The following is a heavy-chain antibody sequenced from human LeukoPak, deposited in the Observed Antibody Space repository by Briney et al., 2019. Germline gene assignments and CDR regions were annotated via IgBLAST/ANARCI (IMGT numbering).Heavy chain of an antibody. J-gene: IGHJ6*03. D-gene: IGHD2-8*01. Sequence: SETLSLTCTVSGGSISSYYWSWIRQPPGKGLEWIGYIYYSGSTNYYPSLKSRVTMSVDTSKNQFSLKLSSVTAADTAVYYCAREGPMVYARGYMDVWGKGTTVTVSS. CDR1: GGSISSYY. CDR2: IYYSGST. V-gene: IGHV4-59*01. CDR3: AREGPMVYARGYMDV.